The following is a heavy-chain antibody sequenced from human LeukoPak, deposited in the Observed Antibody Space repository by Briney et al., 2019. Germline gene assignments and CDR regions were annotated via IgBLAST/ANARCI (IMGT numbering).Heavy chain of an antibody. V-gene: IGHV3-11*01. D-gene: IGHD6-13*01. J-gene: IGHJ4*02. Sequence: LSLTCTVSGGSISSYYWSWIRQPPGKGLEWVSYIGGSGSVVHYADSVKGRFTISRDNAKKSLYLQMDSLRADDTAVYYCASGGGYSSGWYGYWGQGTLVTVSS. CDR3: ASGGGYSSGWYGY. CDR1: GGSISSYY. CDR2: IGGSGSVV.